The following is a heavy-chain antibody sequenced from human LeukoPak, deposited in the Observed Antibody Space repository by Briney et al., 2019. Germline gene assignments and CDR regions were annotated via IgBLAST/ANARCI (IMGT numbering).Heavy chain of an antibody. CDR1: GGTFSSYA. D-gene: IGHD4-11*01. V-gene: IGHV1-69*13. J-gene: IGHJ6*02. Sequence: SVKVSCKASGGTFSSYAISWVRLAPGQGLEWMGGIIPIFGTANYAQKFQGRVTITADESTSTAYMELSSLRSEDTAVYYCARARSVTTRYYYYGMDVWGQGTTVTVSS. CDR3: ARARSVTTRYYYYGMDV. CDR2: IIPIFGTA.